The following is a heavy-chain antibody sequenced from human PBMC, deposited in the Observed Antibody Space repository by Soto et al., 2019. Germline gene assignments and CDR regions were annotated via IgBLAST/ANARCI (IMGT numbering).Heavy chain of an antibody. CDR2: ISPDGVNT. D-gene: IGHD4-17*01. V-gene: IGHV1-46*01. CDR3: ARAQFDYGGNS. Sequence: ASVKVSCKAIGYSFTSHYMHWVRQAPGQGLEWMGTISPDGVNTSYAQKLQGRVTMTTDTSTSTAYMELRSLRSDDTAVYYCARAQFDYGGNSWGQGTLVTVSS. CDR1: GYSFTSHY. J-gene: IGHJ4*02.